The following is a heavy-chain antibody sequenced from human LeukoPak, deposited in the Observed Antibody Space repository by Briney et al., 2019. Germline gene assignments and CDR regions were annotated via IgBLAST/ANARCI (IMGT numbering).Heavy chain of an antibody. D-gene: IGHD1-26*01. J-gene: IGHJ5*02. V-gene: IGHV4-59*01. CDR1: GGSISSYY. Sequence: SETLSLTRTVSGGSISSYYWSWIRQPPAKGLEWIGYIYYNENTNYNPSLKSRVTISVDTSKNQFSLKLSSVTAADTAVYYCAGDPSPFYSGSYLGFDPWGQGTLVTVSS. CDR2: IYYNENT. CDR3: AGDPSPFYSGSYLGFDP.